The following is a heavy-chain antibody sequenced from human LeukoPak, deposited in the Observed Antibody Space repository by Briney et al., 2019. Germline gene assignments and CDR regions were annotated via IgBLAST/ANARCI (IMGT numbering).Heavy chain of an antibody. Sequence: PLASVKVSCKASGGTFSSYAISWVRQAPGQGLEWMGGIIPIFGTANYAQKFQGRVTITADESTSTAYMELSSLRSEDTAVYYCAREASTLDTAMVYDYWGQGTLVTVSS. CDR1: GGTFSSYA. V-gene: IGHV1-69*13. CDR2: IIPIFGTA. J-gene: IGHJ4*02. CDR3: AREASTLDTAMVYDY. D-gene: IGHD5-18*01.